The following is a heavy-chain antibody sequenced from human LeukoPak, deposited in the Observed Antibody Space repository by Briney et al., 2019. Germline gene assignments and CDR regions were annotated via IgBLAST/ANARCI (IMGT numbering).Heavy chain of an antibody. Sequence: PSETLSLTCIVSGGSINNYYWSWIRQPAGKGLEWIGRIYTSGSTNYNPSLKSRVTMSVDTSKNQFSLKVTSVTAADTAVYYCAREGAAGLDYWGQGTLVTVSS. CDR3: AREGAAGLDY. CDR2: IYTSGST. V-gene: IGHV4-4*07. D-gene: IGHD6-13*01. J-gene: IGHJ4*02. CDR1: GGSINNYY.